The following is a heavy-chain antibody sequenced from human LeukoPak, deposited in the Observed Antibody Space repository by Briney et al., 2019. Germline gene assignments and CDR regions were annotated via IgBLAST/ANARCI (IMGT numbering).Heavy chain of an antibody. J-gene: IGHJ4*02. CDR2: IGSGGYT. CDR1: GFIFSNFG. V-gene: IGHV3-13*01. Sequence: GGSLRLSCAASGFIFSNFGMHWVRQTTGKGLEWVSAIGSGGYTYYADSVRGRFTISREDAETSLSLQMNNLRAEDTAVYYCVRQPDSGRYGFDHWGQGTLVIVSS. D-gene: IGHD6-19*01. CDR3: VRQPDSGRYGFDH.